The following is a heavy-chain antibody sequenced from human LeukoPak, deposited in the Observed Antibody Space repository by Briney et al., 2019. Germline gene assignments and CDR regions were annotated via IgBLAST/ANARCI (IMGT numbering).Heavy chain of an antibody. CDR3: AFGDYYRLDP. CDR1: GGSINSNNW. V-gene: IGHV4-4*02. D-gene: IGHD3-16*02. CDR2: IHNSGST. J-gene: IGHJ5*02. Sequence: KGSETLSLTCAVSGGSINSNNWWSWVRQSPGKGLEWIGEIHNSGSTNYNPSLKSRLTLSMDNSKNQFSLTLSSVTAADTAVYYCAFGDYYRLDPWGQGTLVTVSS.